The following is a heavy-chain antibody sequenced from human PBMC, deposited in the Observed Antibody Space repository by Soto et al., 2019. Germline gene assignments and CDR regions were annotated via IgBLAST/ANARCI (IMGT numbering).Heavy chain of an antibody. CDR1: GSTFSSYA. D-gene: IGHD2-15*01. V-gene: IGHV3-30*18. CDR3: AKDKGPSCSGGSCLEFYSYGMDV. J-gene: IGHJ6*02. Sequence: GGSLRLSCAASGSTFSSYAMHWVRQAPGKXLEWVALISYDGSNKYNADSVKGRFTISRDNSKNRLYLQMNSLRAEDTAVYYCAKDKGPSCSGGSCLEFYSYGMDVWGQGTTVTVSS. CDR2: ISYDGSNK.